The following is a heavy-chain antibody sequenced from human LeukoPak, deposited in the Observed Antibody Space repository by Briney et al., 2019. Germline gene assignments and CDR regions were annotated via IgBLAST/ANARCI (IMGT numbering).Heavy chain of an antibody. Sequence: PGGSLRLSCAASGFTFSSYAMSWVRQAPGKGLEWVSAICGSGGSTYYADSVKGRFTISRDNSKNTLYLQMNSLRAEDTAVYYCANTGYSSSWGEYFQHWGQGTLVTVYS. D-gene: IGHD6-13*01. CDR1: GFTFSSYA. V-gene: IGHV3-23*01. J-gene: IGHJ1*01. CDR2: ICGSGGST. CDR3: ANTGYSSSWGEYFQH.